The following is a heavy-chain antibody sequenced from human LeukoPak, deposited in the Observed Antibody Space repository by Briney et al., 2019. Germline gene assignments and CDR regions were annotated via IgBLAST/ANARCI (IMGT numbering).Heavy chain of an antibody. Sequence: SETLSLTCAVYGGSFSGYYWSWIRQPPGKGLEWIGEINHSGSTNYNPSLKSRVTISVDTSKNQFSLKLSSVTAADTAVYYCARSSTRLPDYWGQGTMVTVSS. J-gene: IGHJ4*02. CDR2: INHSGST. D-gene: IGHD3-3*02. V-gene: IGHV4-34*01. CDR3: ARSSTRLPDY. CDR1: GGSFSGYY.